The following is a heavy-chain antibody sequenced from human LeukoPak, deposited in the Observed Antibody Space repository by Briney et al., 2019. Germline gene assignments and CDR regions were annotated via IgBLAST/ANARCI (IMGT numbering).Heavy chain of an antibody. J-gene: IGHJ4*02. CDR2: INDADGST. Sequence: ASVKVSCKGSGYTFTSYAIHSVRQAPGQRLEWMGWINDADGSTKYAQKFQDRVTITRDTSASTAYMEVSSLRSEDTSVYYCARDQSRYELHWGQGTLVTVSS. D-gene: IGHD1-7*01. CDR1: GYTFTSYA. V-gene: IGHV1-3*01. CDR3: ARDQSRYELH.